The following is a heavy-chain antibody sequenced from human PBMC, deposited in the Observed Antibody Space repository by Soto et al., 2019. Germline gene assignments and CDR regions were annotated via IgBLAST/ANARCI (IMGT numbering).Heavy chain of an antibody. CDR1: GGSISSWY. CDR3: ARRYGSAIDY. J-gene: IGHJ4*02. CDR2: IYYSGST. V-gene: IGHV4-59*08. Sequence: QVQLQESGPGLVKPSETLSLTCTVSGGSISSWYWSWIRQPPGKGLEWIGYIYYSGSTNYNPSLKSRVTISVDTTKNQFSLKLSSVTAADTAVYYCARRYGSAIDYWGQGTLVTVSS. D-gene: IGHD1-26*01.